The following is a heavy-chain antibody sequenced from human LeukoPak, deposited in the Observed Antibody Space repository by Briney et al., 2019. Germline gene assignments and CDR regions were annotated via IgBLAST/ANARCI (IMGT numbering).Heavy chain of an antibody. V-gene: IGHV1-69*05. CDR1: GGTFSSYA. D-gene: IGHD4-17*01. CDR2: IIPIFGTA. J-gene: IGHJ4*02. Sequence: GASVKVSCKASGGTFSSYAISWVRQAPGQGLEWMGRIIPIFGTANYAQKFQGRVTITTDESTSTAHMELSSLRSEDTAVYYCARATHGDSHLYYWGQGTLVTVSS. CDR3: ARATHGDSHLYY.